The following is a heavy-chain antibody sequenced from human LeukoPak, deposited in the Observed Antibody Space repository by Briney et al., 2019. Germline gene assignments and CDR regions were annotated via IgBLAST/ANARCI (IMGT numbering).Heavy chain of an antibody. V-gene: IGHV1-18*01. CDR3: ARTGTEKDIVVVPAAMRHYYYGMDV. Sequence: ASVKVSCKASGYTFTSYAISWVRQAPGQGLEWMGWISGYNGNTKYAQKVQGRVTMTTDTSTSTAYMELRSLRSDDTAVYYCARTGTEKDIVVVPAAMRHYYYGMDVWGQGTTVTVSS. D-gene: IGHD2-2*01. CDR2: ISGYNGNT. CDR1: GYTFTSYA. J-gene: IGHJ6*02.